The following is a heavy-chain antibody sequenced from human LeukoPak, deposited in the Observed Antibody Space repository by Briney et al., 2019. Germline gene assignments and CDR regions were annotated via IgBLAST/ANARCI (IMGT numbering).Heavy chain of an antibody. CDR2: IYPGDSDT. Sequence: GESLKISCQGSGYSFTSYWIGWVRQMPGKGLEWMGIIYPGDSDTRYSPSFQGQVTISADKSISTAYLQWSSLKASDTAMYYCARLDTPLNYYYYGMDVWGQGTTVTVSS. V-gene: IGHV5-51*01. CDR1: GYSFTSYW. CDR3: ARLDTPLNYYYYGMDV. J-gene: IGHJ6*02. D-gene: IGHD5-18*01.